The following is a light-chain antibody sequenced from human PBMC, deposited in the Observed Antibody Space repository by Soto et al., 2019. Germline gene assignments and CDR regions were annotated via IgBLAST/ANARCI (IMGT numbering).Light chain of an antibody. Sequence: EIVMTQSPATLSVSPGGRATLSCRASQSISDTLAWYQQKPGQAPRLLIHGASTRAPGFPARFSGSGSGTDFTLTISSLQSEDFAVYYCQQYDNWPWTFGQGTQVEIK. CDR2: GAS. CDR1: QSISDT. J-gene: IGKJ1*01. CDR3: QQYDNWPWT. V-gene: IGKV3-15*01.